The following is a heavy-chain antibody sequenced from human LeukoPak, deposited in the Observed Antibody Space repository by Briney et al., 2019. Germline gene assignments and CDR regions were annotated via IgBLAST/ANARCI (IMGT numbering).Heavy chain of an antibody. CDR3: ARSTLYYNFWSGYLYDY. D-gene: IGHD3-3*01. Sequence: GGSLRLSCAASGFTFSNYYMSWIRQAPGKGLEWVSYISSSGSTIYYADSVKGRFTISRDNAKNSLYLQMNSLRAEDTAVYYCARSTLYYNFWSGYLYDYWGQGTLVTVSS. CDR2: ISSSGSTI. J-gene: IGHJ4*02. CDR1: GFTFSNYY. V-gene: IGHV3-11*01.